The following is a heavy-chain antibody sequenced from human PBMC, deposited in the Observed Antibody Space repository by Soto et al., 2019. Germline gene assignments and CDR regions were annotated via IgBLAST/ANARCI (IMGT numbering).Heavy chain of an antibody. D-gene: IGHD6-19*01. Sequence: GGSLRLSCAASGFTFSSYAMHWVRQAPGKGLEWVAVISYDGSNKYYADSVKGRFTISRDNSKNTLYLQMNSLRAEDTAVYYCEMGWYKRLFDYWGQGTLVTVSS. J-gene: IGHJ4*02. CDR3: EMGWYKRLFDY. CDR1: GFTFSSYA. CDR2: ISYDGSNK. V-gene: IGHV3-30-3*01.